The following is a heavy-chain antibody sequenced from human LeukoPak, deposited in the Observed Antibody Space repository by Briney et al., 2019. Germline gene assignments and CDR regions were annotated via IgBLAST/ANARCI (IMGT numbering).Heavy chain of an antibody. CDR2: IYYSGST. Sequence: PSETLSLTCTVSGGTISSYYWSWIRQPPGMGLEWIGYIYYSGSTNYDPSLKSRVTMSADMSKNQFSLKLSSVTAADTAVYYCARSSYSGTYPGGYWGQGTLVTVSS. V-gene: IGHV4-59*01. D-gene: IGHD1-26*01. J-gene: IGHJ4*02. CDR1: GGTISSYY. CDR3: ARSSYSGTYPGGY.